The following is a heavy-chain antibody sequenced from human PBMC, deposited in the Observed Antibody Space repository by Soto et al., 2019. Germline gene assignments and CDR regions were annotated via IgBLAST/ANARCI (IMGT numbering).Heavy chain of an antibody. CDR3: ARDLAARPDVLSQNLFHGMDV. CDR2: IYYSGST. Sequence: SETLSLTCTVSGGSGSSGSYYWSWIRQPPGKGLEWIGYIYYSGSTNYNPSLKSRVTISVDTSKNQFSLKLSSVTAADTAVYYCARDLAARPDVLSQNLFHGMDVWGQGTTVTVSS. V-gene: IGHV4-61*01. D-gene: IGHD6-6*01. CDR1: GGSGSSGSYY. J-gene: IGHJ6*02.